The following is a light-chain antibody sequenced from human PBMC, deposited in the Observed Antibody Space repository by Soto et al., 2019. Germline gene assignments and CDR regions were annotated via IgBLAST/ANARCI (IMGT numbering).Light chain of an antibody. CDR3: QQRSNWPIST. CDR1: PSVSDF. V-gene: IGKV3-11*01. CDR2: EAA. J-gene: IGKJ3*01. Sequence: EIVLTQSPGTLSLFPGERATLSCRASPSVSDFLAWYQQKPCQAPRLLIYEAAKRSPGIPARFSGSGAGTDFTLTISSLEPEDSAVYSCQQRSNWPISTFGPKTKV.